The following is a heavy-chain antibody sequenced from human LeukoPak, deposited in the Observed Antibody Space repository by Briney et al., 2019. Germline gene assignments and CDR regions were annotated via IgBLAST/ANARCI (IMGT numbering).Heavy chain of an antibody. V-gene: IGHV3-66*01. J-gene: IGHJ6*02. CDR2: IYSGGST. Sequence: GGSLRLSCAASGLTVSSNYMSWVRQAPGKGLEWVSVIYSGGSTYYADSVKGRFTISRDNSKNTLYLQMNSLRAEDTAVYYCARDSYYGLHGMDVWGQGTTVTVSS. CDR3: ARDSYYGLHGMDV. D-gene: IGHD3-10*01. CDR1: GLTVSSNY.